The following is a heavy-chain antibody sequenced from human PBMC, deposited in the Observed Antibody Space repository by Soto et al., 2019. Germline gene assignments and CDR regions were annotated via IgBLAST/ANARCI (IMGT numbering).Heavy chain of an antibody. Sequence: ASVKVSCKTSGYSFTTYGISWVRQAPGQGLEWMGWISAYNGNINYAQKLQGRVTMTTDTSTSTAYMELRSLRSDDTAVYYCAREGPAPYYYYGMDVWGQGSTVTVSS. CDR3: AREGPAPYYYYGMDV. J-gene: IGHJ6*02. V-gene: IGHV1-18*01. CDR1: GYSFTTYG. CDR2: ISAYNGNI.